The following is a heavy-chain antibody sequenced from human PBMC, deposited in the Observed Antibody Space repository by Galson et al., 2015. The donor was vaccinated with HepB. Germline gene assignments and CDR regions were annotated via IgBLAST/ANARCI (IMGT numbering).Heavy chain of an antibody. CDR1: GYTFTGYY. V-gene: IGHV1-2*06. CDR3: ARETHYYGSGSYYHYYFDY. CDR2: INPNSGGT. D-gene: IGHD3-10*01. J-gene: IGHJ4*02. Sequence: SVKVSCKASGYTFTGYYMHWVRQAPGQGLEWMGRINPNSGGTNYAQKFQGRVTMTRDTSISTAYMELSRLRSDDTAVYYCARETHYYGSGSYYHYYFDYWGQGTLVTVSS.